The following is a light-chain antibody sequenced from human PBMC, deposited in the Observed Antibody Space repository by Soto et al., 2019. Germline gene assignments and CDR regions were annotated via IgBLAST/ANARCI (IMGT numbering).Light chain of an antibody. CDR3: MQALQTPRT. V-gene: IGKV2-28*01. CDR2: LGS. Sequence: DIVMTQSPLSLTATPGESASISCWSSQSLLHTNGYNYFDWYLQKPGQSPQLLIYLGSNRASGVPDRFSGRGSGTDFTLRISRVEADDVGVYYCMQALQTPRTFGQGTKLEIK. CDR1: QSLLHTNGYNY. J-gene: IGKJ2*01.